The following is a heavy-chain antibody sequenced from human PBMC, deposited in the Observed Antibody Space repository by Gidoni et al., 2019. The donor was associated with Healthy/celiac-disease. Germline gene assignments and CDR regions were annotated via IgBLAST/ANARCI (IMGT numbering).Heavy chain of an antibody. Sequence: EVQLVESGGGLVQPGGSLRLSCAASGFTFSSYSMHWVRQAPGKGLEWVSYISSSSSTIYYADSVKGRFTISRDNAKNSLYLQMNSLRAEDTAVYYCARDPRPGYSSGWYYYYGMDVWGQGTTVTVSS. CDR2: ISSSSSTI. CDR1: GFTFSSYS. D-gene: IGHD6-19*01. J-gene: IGHJ6*02. V-gene: IGHV3-48*01. CDR3: ARDPRPGYSSGWYYYYGMDV.